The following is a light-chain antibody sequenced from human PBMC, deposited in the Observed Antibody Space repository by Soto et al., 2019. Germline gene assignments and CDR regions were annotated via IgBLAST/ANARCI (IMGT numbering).Light chain of an antibody. J-gene: IGLJ2*01. V-gene: IGLV1-51*01. CDR3: GMWDSSLRLVV. CDR2: DTI. Sequence: QSVLTQPPSVSAAPGQKVTISCSGSSSNIGNNYVSWYQQLPGTAPKLLIYDTIRRPSGIPDRFFGSKSGTSATLDITGLQTGDEADYYCGMWDSSLRLVVFGGGTKLTVL. CDR1: SSNIGNNY.